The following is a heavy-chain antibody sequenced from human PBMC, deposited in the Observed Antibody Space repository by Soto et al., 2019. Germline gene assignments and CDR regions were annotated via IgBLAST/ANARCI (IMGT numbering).Heavy chain of an antibody. D-gene: IGHD1-1*01. V-gene: IGHV1-18*01. CDR3: ARGRYGDY. CDR2: ISAHNGNT. CDR1: GYAFTTYG. Sequence: QVHLVQSGAGMKKPGASVKVSCKGSGYAFTTYGITWARQAPGQGVEWMGWISAHNGNTNYAQKLQGRVTVTRDTSTRPAYMELRRLRSDDTAVYYCARGRYGDYWGQGARVTVSS. J-gene: IGHJ4*02.